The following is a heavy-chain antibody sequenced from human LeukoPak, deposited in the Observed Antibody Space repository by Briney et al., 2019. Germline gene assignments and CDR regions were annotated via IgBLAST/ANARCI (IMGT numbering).Heavy chain of an antibody. Sequence: GASVKVSCKASGYTFTGYYMHWVRQAPGQGLEWMGWINPNSGGTNYAQKFQGRVTMTRDTSTSTVYMELSSLRSEDTAVYYCARSGRGYYDSSGYYALWGQGTLVTVSS. V-gene: IGHV1-2*02. J-gene: IGHJ4*02. D-gene: IGHD3-22*01. CDR2: INPNSGGT. CDR1: GYTFTGYY. CDR3: ARSGRGYYDSSGYYAL.